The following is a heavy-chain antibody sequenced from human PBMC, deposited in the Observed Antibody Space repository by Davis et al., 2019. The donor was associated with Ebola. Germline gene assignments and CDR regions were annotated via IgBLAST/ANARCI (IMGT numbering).Heavy chain of an antibody. CDR2: IYYSGST. V-gene: IGHV4-39*02. CDR3: ARAGCSSTSCYTSWLYYYYGMDV. CDR1: GGSISSGLYY. D-gene: IGHD2-2*02. Sequence: SETLSLTCTVSGGSISSGLYYWGWIRQPPGKGLEWIGSIYYSGSTYYNPSLKSRVTISVDTSKNHFSLKLSSVTAADTAVYYCARAGCSSTSCYTSWLYYYYGMDVWGQGTTVTVSS. J-gene: IGHJ6*02.